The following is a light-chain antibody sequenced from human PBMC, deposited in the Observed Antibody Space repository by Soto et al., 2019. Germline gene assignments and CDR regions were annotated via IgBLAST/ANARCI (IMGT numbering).Light chain of an antibody. CDR3: QQYGSSSWT. Sequence: EIVLTQSPGTLSFSPGERATLSCRASQSVSSSYLAWYQQKPGQAPRLLMYGTSSRATGIPGRFSGSGSGTDFTLTISRLEPEDFAVYYCQQYGSSSWTFGQGTKVEI. CDR2: GTS. J-gene: IGKJ1*01. V-gene: IGKV3-20*01. CDR1: QSVSSSY.